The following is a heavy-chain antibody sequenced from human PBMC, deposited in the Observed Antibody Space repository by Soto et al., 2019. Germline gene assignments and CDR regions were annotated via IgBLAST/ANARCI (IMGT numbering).Heavy chain of an antibody. V-gene: IGHV2-5*02. Sequence: QITLKESGPTLVKPTQTFTLACTFSGFSLSTSGMGVGWIRQPPGKALEWLALIYWDDDKRYSPSLESRLTXTXGTSKNQVVLTMTNMDPVDTATYYCAHYSSTSSFDYWGQGTLVTVSS. CDR3: AHYSSTSSFDY. D-gene: IGHD6-13*01. CDR2: IYWDDDK. CDR1: GFSLSTSGMG. J-gene: IGHJ4*02.